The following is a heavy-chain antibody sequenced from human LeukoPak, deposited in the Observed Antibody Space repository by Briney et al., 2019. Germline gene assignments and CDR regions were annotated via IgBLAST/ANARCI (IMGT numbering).Heavy chain of an antibody. CDR1: GFTFSSYW. CDR3: ARDPLAYYYDSSGYYFDY. V-gene: IGHV3-7*01. J-gene: IGHJ4*02. Sequence: GGSLRLSCAASGFTFSSYWMSWVRQAPGKGLEWVANIKQDGSEKYYVDSVKGRFTISRDNAKNSLYPQMNSLRAEDTAVYYCARDPLAYYYDSSGYYFDYWGQGTLVTVSS. D-gene: IGHD3-22*01. CDR2: IKQDGSEK.